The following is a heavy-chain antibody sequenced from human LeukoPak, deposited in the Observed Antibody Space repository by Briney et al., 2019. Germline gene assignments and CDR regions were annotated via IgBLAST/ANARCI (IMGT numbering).Heavy chain of an antibody. Sequence: PGGSLRLSCAGSGFTLSSNWMHWVRQGPGKGLVWVSRIYSDGSRTNHAVSVNGRFTISRDNAKSTVYLQITSLTADDTAVYYCARDGGTPTPFDYWGQGTLVTVSS. D-gene: IGHD2-15*01. CDR3: ARDGGTPTPFDY. J-gene: IGHJ4*02. CDR2: IYSDGSRT. CDR1: GFTLSSNW. V-gene: IGHV3-74*01.